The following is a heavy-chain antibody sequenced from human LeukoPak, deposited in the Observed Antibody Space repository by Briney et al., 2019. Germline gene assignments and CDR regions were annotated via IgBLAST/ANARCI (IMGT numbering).Heavy chain of an antibody. CDR2: IYHSGST. Sequence: SDTLSLTCAVSGYSISSGYYWGWIRQPPGKGLEWIGRIYHSGSTYYNPSLKSRVTISVDTSKNQFSLKLSSVTAADTAVYYCARGLGSGSGSYYDDYWGQGILVTVSS. V-gene: IGHV4-38-2*01. CDR3: ARGLGSGSGSYYDDY. J-gene: IGHJ4*02. CDR1: GYSISSGYY. D-gene: IGHD3-10*01.